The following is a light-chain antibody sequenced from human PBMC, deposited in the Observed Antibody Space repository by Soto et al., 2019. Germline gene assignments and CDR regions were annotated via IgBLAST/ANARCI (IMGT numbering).Light chain of an antibody. J-gene: IGLJ1*01. Sequence: QSALTQPPSASGTPGQRVTISCSGNSSNIGRNSVYWYQQLPGTAPKLLIYKSDQRPSGVPDRFSGSKSGTSASLGISGLRSEDEADYYCEAWDSSLRAYVFGIGTKVTVL. V-gene: IGLV1-47*01. CDR3: EAWDSSLRAYV. CDR2: KSD. CDR1: SSNIGRNS.